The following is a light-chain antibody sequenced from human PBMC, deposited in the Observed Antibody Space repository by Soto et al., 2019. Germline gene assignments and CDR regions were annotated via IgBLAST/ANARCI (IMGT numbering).Light chain of an antibody. CDR1: QSISSW. CDR3: QKYNSPWT. J-gene: IGKJ1*01. Sequence: DIQMTQSPSTLSASVGDRVTITCRASQSISSWLAWYQQKPGKAPKLLIYKASSLESGVQSRLSGSGSGTEFTLTISSLQPDDFATYYCQKYNSPWTFGQGTKADIK. V-gene: IGKV1-5*03. CDR2: KAS.